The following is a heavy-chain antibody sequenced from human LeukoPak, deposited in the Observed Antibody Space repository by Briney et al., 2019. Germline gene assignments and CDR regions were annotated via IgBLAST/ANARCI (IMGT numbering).Heavy chain of an antibody. CDR2: IYTSGST. CDR3: ARVESSRDYYGPNWFDP. CDR1: GGSISSYY. J-gene: IGHJ5*02. Sequence: SETLSLTCTVSGGSISSYYWSWIRQPAGKGLEWIGRIYTSGSTNYNPSLKSRVTMSVDTSKNQFSLKLSSVTAADTAMYYCARVESSRDYYGPNWFDPWGQGTLVTVSS. D-gene: IGHD3-10*01. V-gene: IGHV4-4*07.